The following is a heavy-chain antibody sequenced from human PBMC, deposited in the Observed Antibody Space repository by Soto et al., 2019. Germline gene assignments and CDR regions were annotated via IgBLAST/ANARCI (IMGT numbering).Heavy chain of an antibody. CDR3: ARGSRGVVAAPYGMDV. Sequence: SVKVSCKASGGTFSSYAISWVRQAPGQGLEWMGGIIPIFGTANYAQKFQGRVTITADESTSTAYMELSSLRSEDTAVYYCARGSRGVVAAPYGMDVWGQGTTVTVSS. J-gene: IGHJ6*02. CDR2: IIPIFGTA. CDR1: GGTFSSYA. D-gene: IGHD2-15*01. V-gene: IGHV1-69*13.